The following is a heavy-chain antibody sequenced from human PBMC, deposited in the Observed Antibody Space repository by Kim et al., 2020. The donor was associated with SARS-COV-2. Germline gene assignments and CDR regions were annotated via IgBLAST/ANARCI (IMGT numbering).Heavy chain of an antibody. D-gene: IGHD3-22*01. J-gene: IGHJ4*02. V-gene: IGHV1-69*01. Sequence: FQGRVTITADESTSTAYMELSSLSSEDTAVYYCARVDLDYYDSSGQPVDYWGQGTLVTVSS. CDR3: ARVDLDYYDSSGQPVDY.